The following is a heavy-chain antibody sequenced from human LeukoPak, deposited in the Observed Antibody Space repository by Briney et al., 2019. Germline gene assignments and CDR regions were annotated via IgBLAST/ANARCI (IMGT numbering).Heavy chain of an antibody. V-gene: IGHV3-74*01. Sequence: PGGSLRLSCAASGFTFSSYWMHWVRQAPGKGLVWVSRINSDGSSTSYADSVKGRFTISRDHAKNTLYLQMNSLRAEDTAVYYCARVSDYGDYLDAFDIWGQGTMVTVSS. J-gene: IGHJ3*02. CDR3: ARVSDYGDYLDAFDI. CDR2: INSDGSST. D-gene: IGHD4-17*01. CDR1: GFTFSSYW.